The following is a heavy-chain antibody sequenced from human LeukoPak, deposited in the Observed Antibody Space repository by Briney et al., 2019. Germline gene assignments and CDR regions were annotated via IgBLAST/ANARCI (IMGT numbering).Heavy chain of an antibody. CDR1: GFTFSTYW. V-gene: IGHV3-7*01. CDR2: INQDGREK. D-gene: IGHD1-14*01. J-gene: IGHJ4*02. Sequence: PGGSLRLSCAASGFTFSTYWINWVRQAPGKGLEWVANINQDGREKYSVDSVKGRFTISRDNARNTLYLQMNSLRAEDTAVYYCARDFRNAGDYWGQGTLVTVSS. CDR3: ARDFRNAGDY.